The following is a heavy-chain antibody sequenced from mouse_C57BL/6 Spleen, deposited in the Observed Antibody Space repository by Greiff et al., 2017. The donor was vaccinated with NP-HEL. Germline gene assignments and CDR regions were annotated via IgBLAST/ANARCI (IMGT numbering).Heavy chain of an antibody. CDR3: ARYDGYSDY. D-gene: IGHD2-3*01. Sequence: VQLQQSGAELARPGASVKLSCKASGYTFTSYGISWVKQRTGQGLEWIGEIYPRRGNTYYNEKFKGKATLTADKSSSTAYMELRSLTSEDSAVYFCARYDGYSDYWGQGTTLTVSS. J-gene: IGHJ2*01. CDR1: GYTFTSYG. CDR2: IYPRRGNT. V-gene: IGHV1-81*01.